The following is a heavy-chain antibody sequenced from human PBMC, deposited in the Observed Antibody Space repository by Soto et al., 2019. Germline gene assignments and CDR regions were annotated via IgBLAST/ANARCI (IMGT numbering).Heavy chain of an antibody. CDR2: IYHIGSP. Sequence: PSESLSLTRTVSGVSVSSGGYDWTWIRQHPGRGLEWIGYIYHIGSPYYNPSLESRVTISLDTSKNQFSLNLTSVTAADTAIYYCVRDRAMDSSGHWFDTWGQGTLV. J-gene: IGHJ5*02. CDR3: VRDRAMDSSGHWFDT. CDR1: GVSVSSGGYD. V-gene: IGHV4-31*02. D-gene: IGHD6-19*01.